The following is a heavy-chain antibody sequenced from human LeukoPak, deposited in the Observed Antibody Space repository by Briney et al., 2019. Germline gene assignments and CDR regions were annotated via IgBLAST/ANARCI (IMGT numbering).Heavy chain of an antibody. CDR1: GFSLSTTGMC. J-gene: IGHJ4*02. V-gene: IGHV2-70*17. D-gene: IGHD5-18*01. Sequence: SGPALVKPTPTLTLTCTFSGFSLSTTGMCVSWIRQPPGKALEWLARIDWDDDKFYSASLKTRLTISKDTSKNQVVLTMTNMDPVDTATYYCARTKCGFTYGYYFDYWGQGTLVTVSS. CDR2: IDWDDDK. CDR3: ARTKCGFTYGYYFDY.